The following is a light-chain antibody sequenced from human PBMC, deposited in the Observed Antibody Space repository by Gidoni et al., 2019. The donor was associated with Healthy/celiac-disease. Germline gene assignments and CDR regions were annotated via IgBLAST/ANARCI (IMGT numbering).Light chain of an antibody. Sequence: DIVMTQSPASLSVSPGEKATLSCRASQSGSSNLAWYQQKPGQAPRLLIYGASTRATGIPAGFSGSGSGTEFTLTISSMQSEDFAVYYCQQYNNWPPWTFGQGTKVEIK. J-gene: IGKJ1*01. CDR3: QQYNNWPPWT. CDR2: GAS. CDR1: QSGSSN. V-gene: IGKV3-15*01.